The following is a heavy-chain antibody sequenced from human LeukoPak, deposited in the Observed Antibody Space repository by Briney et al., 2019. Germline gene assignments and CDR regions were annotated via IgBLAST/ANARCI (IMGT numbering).Heavy chain of an antibody. Sequence: GGSLRLSCAASGFTFSSYEMNWVRQAPGKGLEWVSYISSSGRSIHYADSVKGRFTISRDNAKNSLYLQMNSLRAEDTAVYHCARQISRYCSGGSCYSGWEFYFDSWGQGTPVTVSP. CDR3: ARQISRYCSGGSCYSGWEFYFDS. CDR2: ISSSGRSI. D-gene: IGHD2-15*01. V-gene: IGHV3-48*03. CDR1: GFTFSSYE. J-gene: IGHJ4*02.